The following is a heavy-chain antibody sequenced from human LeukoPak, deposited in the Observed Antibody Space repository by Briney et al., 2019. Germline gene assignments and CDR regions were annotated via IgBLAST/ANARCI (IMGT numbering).Heavy chain of an antibody. Sequence: SETLSLTCTVSGGSISTHYWSWIRQPPGKGLEWIGYMYYSGSTNYNPSLKSRVTISVDTSKNQFSLKLSSVTAADTAVYYCARQYYDSSGYSYYFDFWGQGTLVTVSS. J-gene: IGHJ4*02. CDR3: ARQYYDSSGYSYYFDF. V-gene: IGHV4-59*08. CDR2: MYYSGST. CDR1: GGSISTHY. D-gene: IGHD3-22*01.